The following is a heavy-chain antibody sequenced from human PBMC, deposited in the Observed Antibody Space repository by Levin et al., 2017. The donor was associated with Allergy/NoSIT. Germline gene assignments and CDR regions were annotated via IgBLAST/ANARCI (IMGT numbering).Heavy chain of an antibody. CDR2: IIPIFGTA. D-gene: IGHD5-24*01. CDR3: ARRTPRDGYSYYCDY. Sequence: SVKVSCKASGGTFSSYAISWVRQAPGQGLEWMGGIIPIFGTANYAQKFQGRVTITADESTSTAYMELSSLRSEDTAVYYCARRTPRDGYSYYCDYWGQGTLVTVSS. V-gene: IGHV1-69*13. CDR1: GGTFSSYA. J-gene: IGHJ4*02.